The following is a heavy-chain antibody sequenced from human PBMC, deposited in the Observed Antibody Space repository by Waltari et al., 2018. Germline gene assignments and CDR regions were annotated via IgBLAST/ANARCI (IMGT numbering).Heavy chain of an antibody. CDR1: GFTFSRYW. Sequence: EEQLVESGGGLAHPGESLRLSCAASGFTFSRYWLDWVRQAPGKGLAWVSRISSDGSSVTYADSVKGRFTISRDNAKNTLYVQMNRLRAEDTAVYYCARVATKTYSSPVPGRPYYYGMDVWGQGTTVTVSS. CDR3: ARVATKTYSSPVPGRPYYYGMDV. D-gene: IGHD3-22*01. V-gene: IGHV3-74*01. CDR2: ISSDGSSV. J-gene: IGHJ6*02.